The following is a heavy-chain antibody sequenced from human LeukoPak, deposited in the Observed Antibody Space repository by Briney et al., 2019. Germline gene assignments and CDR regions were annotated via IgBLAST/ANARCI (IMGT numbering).Heavy chain of an antibody. V-gene: IGHV4-39*01. Sequence: PSETLSLPCTVSGGSISSSSYYWGWIRQPPGKGLEWIGSIYYSGSPYYNPSLKSRVTISVDTSKNQFSLKLSSVTAADTAVYYCARPPRDGYTEDAFDIWGQGTMVTVSS. D-gene: IGHD5-12*01. CDR3: ARPPRDGYTEDAFDI. J-gene: IGHJ3*02. CDR2: IYYSGSP. CDR1: GGSISSSSYY.